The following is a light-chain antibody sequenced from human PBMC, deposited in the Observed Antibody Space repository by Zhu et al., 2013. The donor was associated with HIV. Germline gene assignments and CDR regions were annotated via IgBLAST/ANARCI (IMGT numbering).Light chain of an antibody. Sequence: DIQMTQSPSSLSASVGDRVTITCRASQGIRNDLSWYQQKPGKAPKRLIYAASSLQSGVPTRFSGSGSGTEFTLTISSLQSDDFATYYCQQYNSYSGAFGPGTKVEIK. CDR3: QQYNSYSGA. CDR2: AAS. V-gene: IGKV1-17*01. CDR1: QGIRND. J-gene: IGKJ1*01.